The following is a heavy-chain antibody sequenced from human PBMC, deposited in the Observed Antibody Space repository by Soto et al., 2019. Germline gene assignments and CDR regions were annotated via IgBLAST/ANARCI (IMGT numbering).Heavy chain of an antibody. V-gene: IGHV4-59*08. D-gene: IGHD3-22*01. Sequence: SETLSLTCTVSSDSISNYYCSWFRQPPGKGLEWIGYMHYNGYTSYNPSLRSRVTISVDTSKNQFSLKLTSVTVADTALYYCARQGPYDSSGYCDAFDIWGQGTMVTVSS. CDR3: ARQGPYDSSGYCDAFDI. J-gene: IGHJ3*02. CDR1: SDSISNYY. CDR2: MHYNGYT.